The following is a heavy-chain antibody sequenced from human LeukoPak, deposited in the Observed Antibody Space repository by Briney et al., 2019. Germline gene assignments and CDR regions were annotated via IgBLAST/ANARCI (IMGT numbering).Heavy chain of an antibody. J-gene: IGHJ4*02. CDR1: RFTFSNYA. Sequence: GGSLRLSCAASRFTFSNYAMHWVRQAPGKGLEWVAVISYDGSNKYYADSVKGRFTISRDNSKNTLYLQMNSLRAEDTAVYYCTRDVSQSSSWYGEFDYWGQGTQVTVSS. CDR2: ISYDGSNK. D-gene: IGHD6-13*01. CDR3: TRDVSQSSSWYGEFDY. V-gene: IGHV3-30-3*01.